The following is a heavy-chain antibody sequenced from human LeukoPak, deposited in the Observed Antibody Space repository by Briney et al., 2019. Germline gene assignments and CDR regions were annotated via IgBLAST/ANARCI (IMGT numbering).Heavy chain of an antibody. Sequence: ASVKVSCKASGYTFTSYGINWVRQAPGQGLEWMGWISAYNGDTNYAQKLQGRVTMTRDTSTSTVYMELSSLRSEDTAVYYCARRGRSGYYYEDWGQGTLVTVSS. CDR1: GYTFTSYG. D-gene: IGHD3-22*01. CDR2: ISAYNGDT. J-gene: IGHJ4*02. V-gene: IGHV1-18*01. CDR3: ARRGRSGYYYED.